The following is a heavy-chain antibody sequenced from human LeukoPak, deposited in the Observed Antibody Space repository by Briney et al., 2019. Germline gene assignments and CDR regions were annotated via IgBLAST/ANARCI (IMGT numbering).Heavy chain of an antibody. D-gene: IGHD6-13*01. J-gene: IGHJ6*02. V-gene: IGHV3-30*18. CDR1: GFTFSSYG. CDR2: ISYDGSNK. CDR3: AKDLRSSSSWYGHCYGMDV. Sequence: PGRSLRLSCAASGFTFSSYGMHWVRQAPGKGLEWVAVISYDGSNKYYADSVKGRFTISRDNSKNTLYLQMNSLRAEDTAVYYCAKDLRSSSSWYGHCYGMDVWGQGTTVTVSS.